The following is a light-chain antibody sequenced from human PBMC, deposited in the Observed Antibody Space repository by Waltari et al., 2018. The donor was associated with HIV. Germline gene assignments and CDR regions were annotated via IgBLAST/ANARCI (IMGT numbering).Light chain of an antibody. Sequence: DIQMTQSPSSLSASVGGRVTISCRASQDISKYLAWFQQKPGKAPRSLVYAASSLQTWVPARFSGSGSGTDFTLTISSLQPEDFATYYCQQYDSLPITFGQGTRLDIK. CDR1: QDISKY. V-gene: IGKV1-16*01. CDR3: QQYDSLPIT. CDR2: AAS. J-gene: IGKJ5*01.